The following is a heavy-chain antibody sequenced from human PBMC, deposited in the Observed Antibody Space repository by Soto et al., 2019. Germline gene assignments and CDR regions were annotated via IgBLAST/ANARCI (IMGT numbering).Heavy chain of an antibody. D-gene: IGHD4-17*01. CDR1: GGSISSYC. V-gene: IGHV4-59*01. J-gene: IGHJ6*03. CDR2: IYYSGST. Sequence: LETLSLTSSVSGGSISSYCWSWIRKPQGKGLEWIGYIYYSGSTNYNPSLKSRVTISVDTSKIKFSLKMSSVTAADTAVYYCARGNGDYVMDYYYYYMDVWGKGTTVTVSS. CDR3: ARGNGDYVMDYYYYYMDV.